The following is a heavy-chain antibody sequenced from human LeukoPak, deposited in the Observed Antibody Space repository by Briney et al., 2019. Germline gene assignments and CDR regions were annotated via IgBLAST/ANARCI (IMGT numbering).Heavy chain of an antibody. Sequence: ASVKVSCKATGYTFTSYYMHWVRQAPGQGLEWMGIINPSGGSTSYAQKLQGRVTMTRDTSTSTVYMELSSLRSEDTAVYYCARDERSYGMDVWGQGTTVTVSS. V-gene: IGHV1-46*01. CDR3: ARDERSYGMDV. CDR2: INPSGGST. CDR1: GYTFTSYY. J-gene: IGHJ6*02.